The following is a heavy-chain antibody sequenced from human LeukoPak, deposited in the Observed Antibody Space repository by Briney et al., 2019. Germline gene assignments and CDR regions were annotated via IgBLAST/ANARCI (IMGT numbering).Heavy chain of an antibody. CDR3: AITGGPTVTAFDL. D-gene: IGHD4-17*01. CDR2: INHDGGDK. CDR1: GFXFRNYW. Sequence: GGSLRLSCVASGFXFRNYWMSWVRQAPGKGLEWVANINHDGGDKNYVDSVKGRFTISRDNAKSSLYLQMNSLRVEDTAVYYCAITGGPTVTAFDLWGQGILVTVSS. V-gene: IGHV3-7*02. J-gene: IGHJ4*02.